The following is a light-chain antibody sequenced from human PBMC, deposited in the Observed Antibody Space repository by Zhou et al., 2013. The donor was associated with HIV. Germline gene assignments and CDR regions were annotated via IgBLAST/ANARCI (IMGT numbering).Light chain of an antibody. CDR2: KAS. CDR1: QIISSF. CDR3: QQCNSYSIT. V-gene: IGKV1-5*03. J-gene: IGKJ5*01. Sequence: DIQMTQSPSSLSASVGDRVTITCRASQIISSFLNWYQQKPGKAPKLLIYKASSLESGVPSRFSGSGSGTEFTLTISSLQPDDFATYYCQQCNSYSITFGQGTRLEIK.